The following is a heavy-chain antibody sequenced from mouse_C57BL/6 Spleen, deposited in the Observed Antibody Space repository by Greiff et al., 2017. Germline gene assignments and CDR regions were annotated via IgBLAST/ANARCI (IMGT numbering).Heavy chain of an antibody. Sequence: QVQLQQPGAELVKPGASVKLSCKASGYTFTSYWMHWVKQRPGRGLEWIGGIDPYRGGTKYNEKFKSKATLTVDKSSSTAYMQLSSLTSEESAGYYCARNGYEGSSWFAYWGQGTLVTVSA. CDR2: IDPYRGGT. J-gene: IGHJ3*01. CDR3: ARNGYEGSSWFAY. D-gene: IGHD1-1*01. V-gene: IGHV1-72*01. CDR1: GYTFTSYW.